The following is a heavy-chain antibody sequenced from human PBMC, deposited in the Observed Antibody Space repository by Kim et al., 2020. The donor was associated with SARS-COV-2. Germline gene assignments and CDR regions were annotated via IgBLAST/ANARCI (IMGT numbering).Heavy chain of an antibody. CDR1: GGSISSGGYY. Sequence: SQTLSLTCTVSGGSISSGGYYWSWIRQHPGKGLEWIGYIYYSGSTYYNPSLKSRVTISVDTSKNQFSLKLSSVTAADTAVYYCARDPRWFGVTGAFDIWGQGTMVTVSS. J-gene: IGHJ3*02. CDR3: ARDPRWFGVTGAFDI. D-gene: IGHD3-10*01. CDR2: IYYSGST. V-gene: IGHV4-31*02.